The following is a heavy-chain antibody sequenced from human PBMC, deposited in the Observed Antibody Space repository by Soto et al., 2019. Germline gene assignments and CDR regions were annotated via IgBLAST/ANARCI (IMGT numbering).Heavy chain of an antibody. CDR3: AKDIEYYDYVWGSFAY. V-gene: IGHV3-23*01. CDR1: GFTFSSYA. CDR2: ISGSGGST. J-gene: IGHJ4*02. Sequence: GGSLRLSCAASGFTFSSYAMSWVRQAPGKGLEWVSAISGSGGSTYYADSVKGRFTISRDNSKNTLYLQMNSLRAEDTAVYYCAKDIEYYDYVWGSFAYWGQGTLVTVSS. D-gene: IGHD3-16*01.